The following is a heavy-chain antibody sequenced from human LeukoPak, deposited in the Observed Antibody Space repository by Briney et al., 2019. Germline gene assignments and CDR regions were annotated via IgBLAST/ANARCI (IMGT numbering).Heavy chain of an antibody. J-gene: IGHJ4*02. CDR1: GFTFDDYA. CDR3: AKDGRYYYGSGSYFFDY. D-gene: IGHD3-10*01. CDR2: ISWNSGSI. V-gene: IGHV3-9*01. Sequence: GGSLRLSCAASGFTFDDYAMHWVRHAPGKGLEWVSGISWNSGSIGYADSVKGRFTISRDNAKNSLYLQMNSLRAEDTALYYCAKDGRYYYGSGSYFFDYWGQGTLVTVSS.